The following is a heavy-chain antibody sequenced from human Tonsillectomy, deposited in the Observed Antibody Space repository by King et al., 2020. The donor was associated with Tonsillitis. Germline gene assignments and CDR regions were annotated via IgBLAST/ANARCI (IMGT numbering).Heavy chain of an antibody. CDR2: IYTSGST. J-gene: IGHJ5*02. Sequence: QLQESGPGLVKPSQTLSLTCTVSGGSINSGGYYWSWIRQPAGKGLEWIGRIYTSGSTTYNPSLKSRVTMSADTSKNQFSLNLSSVDAADTAVYYCVAGRDIVGFGGSSFDPWGQGSLVTFSS. CDR1: GGSINSGGYY. V-gene: IGHV4-61*02. D-gene: IGHD2-15*01. CDR3: VAGRDIVGFGGSSFDP.